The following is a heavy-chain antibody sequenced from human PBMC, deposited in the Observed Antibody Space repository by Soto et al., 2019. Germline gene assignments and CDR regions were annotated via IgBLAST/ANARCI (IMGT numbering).Heavy chain of an antibody. Sequence: EVQLLESGGDSVQPGGSVRLSCAGSGFTFINYAMNWVRQAPGKGLEWVSTISGGGDATFFADSVRGRLTFSRDNSKNTVTLQMNSLGVDDTAEYYCARKVVGSTSRPDYWYFDLWGRGTLVTVSS. CDR1: GFTFINYA. CDR3: ARKVVGSTSRPDYWYFDL. CDR2: ISGGGDAT. V-gene: IGHV3-23*01. D-gene: IGHD2-21*01. J-gene: IGHJ2*01.